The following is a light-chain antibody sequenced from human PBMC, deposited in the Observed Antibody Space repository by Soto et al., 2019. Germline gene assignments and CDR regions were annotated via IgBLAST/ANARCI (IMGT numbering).Light chain of an antibody. CDR1: QSVSTSY. CDR3: QQYGGSPFT. CDR2: NTF. V-gene: IGKV3-20*01. Sequence: EIVLTQSPGTLSLSPGERATLSCRASQSVSTSYLAWYQHKPGQAPRLLIYNTFTRATGIPDRFSGSGSGTDFTLTISRREPEDFAVYYCQQYGGSPFTFGPGTKVDIK. J-gene: IGKJ3*01.